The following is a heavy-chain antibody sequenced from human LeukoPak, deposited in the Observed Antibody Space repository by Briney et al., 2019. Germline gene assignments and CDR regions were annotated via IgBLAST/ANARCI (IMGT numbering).Heavy chain of an antibody. J-gene: IGHJ4*02. Sequence: GGSLRLSCAASGFTFSSYDMHWVRQAPGKGLEWVAVIWYDGSNTYYADSVKGRFTISRGNSRNTLYLQMNSLRAADTAVYYCATFYGDYVDYWGQGTLVTVSS. CDR2: IWYDGSNT. CDR3: ATFYGDYVDY. D-gene: IGHD4-17*01. CDR1: GFTFSSYD. V-gene: IGHV3-33*01.